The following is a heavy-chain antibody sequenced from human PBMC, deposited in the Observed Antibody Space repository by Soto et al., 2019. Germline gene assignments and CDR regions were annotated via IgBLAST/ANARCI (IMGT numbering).Heavy chain of an antibody. CDR3: AIGLDVYGSGGPDINGY. J-gene: IGHJ4*02. D-gene: IGHD3-10*01. V-gene: IGHV4-61*01. Sequence: PSETLSLTCSVSGGSVSSGSYYWSWIRQPPGKGLEWIGNINHSGRTNYSPSLKSRATISVDTSKKQFSLRLSSVTAADTAVYFCAIGLDVYGSGGPDINGYWGQGTLVTVSS. CDR2: INHSGRT. CDR1: GGSVSSGSYY.